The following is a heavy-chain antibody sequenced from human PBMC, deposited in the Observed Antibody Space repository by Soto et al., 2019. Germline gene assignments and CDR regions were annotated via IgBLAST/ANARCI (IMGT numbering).Heavy chain of an antibody. D-gene: IGHD3-10*01. J-gene: IGHJ6*02. Sequence: GGSLRLSCAASGFTFSSYSMNWVRQAPGKGLEWVSYISSSSSTIYYADSVKGRFTISRDNAKNSLYLQMNSLRDEDTVVYYCARIPNVLLWFGELFTTYYYGMDVWGQGTTVTVSS. V-gene: IGHV3-48*02. CDR1: GFTFSSYS. CDR2: ISSSSSTI. CDR3: ARIPNVLLWFGELFTTYYYGMDV.